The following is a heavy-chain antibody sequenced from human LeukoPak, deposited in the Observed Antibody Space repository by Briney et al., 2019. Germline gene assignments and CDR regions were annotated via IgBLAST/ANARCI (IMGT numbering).Heavy chain of an antibody. J-gene: IGHJ4*02. CDR3: ARVGPRMTTVTTIRYYFDY. D-gene: IGHD4-17*01. V-gene: IGHV4-34*01. Sequence: PSETLSLTCAVYGGSFSGYYRSWIRQPPGKGLEWIGEINHSGSTNYNPSLKSRVTISVDTSKNQFSLKLSSVTAADTAVYYCARVGPRMTTVTTIRYYFDYWGQGTLVTVSS. CDR2: INHSGST. CDR1: GGSFSGYY.